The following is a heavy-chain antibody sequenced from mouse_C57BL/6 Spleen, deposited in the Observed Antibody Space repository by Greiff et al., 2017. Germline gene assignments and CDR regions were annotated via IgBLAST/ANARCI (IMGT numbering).Heavy chain of an antibody. V-gene: IGHV5-9*01. J-gene: IGHJ2*01. CDR3: ARHENYFDY. CDR1: GFTFSSYT. Sequence: EVQRVESGGGLVKPGGSLKLSCAASGFTFSSYTMSWVRQTPEKRLEWVATISGGGGNTYYPDSVKGRFTISRDNAKNTLYLQMSSLRSEDTALYYCARHENYFDYWGQGTTRTVSS. CDR2: ISGGGGNT.